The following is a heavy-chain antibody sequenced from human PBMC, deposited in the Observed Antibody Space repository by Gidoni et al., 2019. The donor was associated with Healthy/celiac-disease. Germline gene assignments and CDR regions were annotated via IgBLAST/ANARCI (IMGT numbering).Heavy chain of an antibody. D-gene: IGHD3-9*01. CDR3: AREPYYDILTGYYNGAFDI. CDR2: TNPNSGGT. V-gene: IGHV1-2*06. J-gene: IGHJ3*02. CDR1: GHTFTGYY. Sequence: QVQLVQSGAEVKKPGASVKVSCKASGHTFTGYYMHWVRQAPGQGLEWMGRTNPNSGGTNYAQKFKGRVTMTRDTSISTAYMELSRLRSDDTAVYYCAREPYYDILTGYYNGAFDIWGQGTMVTVSS.